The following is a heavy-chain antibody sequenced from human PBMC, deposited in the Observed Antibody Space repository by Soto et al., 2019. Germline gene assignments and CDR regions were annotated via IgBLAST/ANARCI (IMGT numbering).Heavy chain of an antibody. J-gene: IGHJ6*02. CDR2: ISSSSSYI. CDR3: ARAEGGCSSTSCHSYGMDV. D-gene: IGHD2-2*01. Sequence: NPGGSLRLSCAASGFTFSSYSMNWVRQAPGKGLEWVSSISSSSSYIYYADSVKGRFTISRDNAKNSLYLQMNSLRAEDTAVYYCARAEGGCSSTSCHSYGMDVWGQGTTVTVSS. CDR1: GFTFSSYS. V-gene: IGHV3-21*01.